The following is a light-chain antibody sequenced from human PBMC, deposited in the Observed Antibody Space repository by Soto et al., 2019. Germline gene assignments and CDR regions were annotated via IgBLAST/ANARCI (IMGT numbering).Light chain of an antibody. Sequence: ATQMTQSPSSLSASVGDRVTITCRASPGIRNDLGWYQQKPGKAPTLLIYAASSLQSDVPSRFRGSGSGTDFTLTISSLQPEDFATYYCLQDDSYPLTFGGGTKVEIK. J-gene: IGKJ4*01. V-gene: IGKV1-6*01. CDR3: LQDDSYPLT. CDR1: PGIRND. CDR2: AAS.